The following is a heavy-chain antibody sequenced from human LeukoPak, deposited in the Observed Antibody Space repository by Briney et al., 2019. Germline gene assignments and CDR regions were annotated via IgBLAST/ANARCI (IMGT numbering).Heavy chain of an antibody. D-gene: IGHD3-10*01. V-gene: IGHV4-4*07. CDR3: AREREDYYGPGSYPFYYYYMDV. CDR2: IYTSGST. Sequence: SETLSLTCTVSGGSISSYYWSWIRQPAGKGLEWIGRIYTSGSTNYNPSLKSRVTMSVDTSKNQFSLKLSSVTAADTAVYYCAREREDYYGPGSYPFYYYYMDVWGKGTTVTVSS. J-gene: IGHJ6*03. CDR1: GGSISSYY.